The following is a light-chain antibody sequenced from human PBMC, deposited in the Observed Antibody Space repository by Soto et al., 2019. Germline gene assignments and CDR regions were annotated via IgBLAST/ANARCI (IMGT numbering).Light chain of an antibody. CDR3: QQYGSSLFT. V-gene: IGKV3-20*01. J-gene: IGKJ5*01. CDR2: GSS. CDR1: QSVISSD. Sequence: ETVLTQSPGTLSLSPGERATLSCRASQSVISSDLAWYQQKPGQAPRLLIYGSSIRATGIPDRFSGSGSETDFILSISRLEPEDFAVYYCQQYGSSLFTFGQGTRLEIK.